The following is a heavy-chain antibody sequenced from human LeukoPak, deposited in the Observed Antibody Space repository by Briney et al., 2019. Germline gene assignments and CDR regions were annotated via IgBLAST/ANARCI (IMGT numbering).Heavy chain of an antibody. D-gene: IGHD6-19*01. Sequence: AAVKVSCKASGYTFTSYDINCVRQATGQGLEWMGWMNPNSGNTGYAQKFQGRVTMTRNTSISTAYMELSSLRSEDTAVYYCARDYIAVAGTPSFDYWGQGTLVTVSS. CDR2: MNPNSGNT. CDR1: GYTFTSYD. CDR3: ARDYIAVAGTPSFDY. V-gene: IGHV1-8*01. J-gene: IGHJ4*02.